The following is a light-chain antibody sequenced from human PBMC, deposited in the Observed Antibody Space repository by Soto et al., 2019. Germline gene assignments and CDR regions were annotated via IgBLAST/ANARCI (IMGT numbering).Light chain of an antibody. J-gene: IGLJ1*01. CDR1: SSDVGGYNY. CDR2: DVS. Sequence: QSALTQPRSVSGSHGQSVTISCTGTSSDVGGYNYVSWYQQHPGKAPKVMLYDVSQRPSGVPDRFSGSKSGNPASLTISGLQAEDEADYYCCSYAGSPRYVLGAGTKVTVL. CDR3: CSYAGSPRYV. V-gene: IGLV2-11*01.